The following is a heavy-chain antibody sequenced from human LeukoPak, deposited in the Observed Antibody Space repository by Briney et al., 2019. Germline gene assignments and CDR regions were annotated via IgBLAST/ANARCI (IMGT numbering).Heavy chain of an antibody. CDR3: TTFYHEYSPY. D-gene: IGHD2/OR15-2a*01. J-gene: IGHJ4*02. CDR1: GFSFMNAW. V-gene: IGHV3-15*01. CDR2: IKSNADGGTP. Sequence: GGSLRLSCAASGFSFMNAWMIWVRQAPGKGLEWVGRIKSNADGGTPDYAAPARGRFTISRDDSKKTLYLQMNSLKTEDTAVYYCTTFYHEYSPYWGRGTLVTVSS.